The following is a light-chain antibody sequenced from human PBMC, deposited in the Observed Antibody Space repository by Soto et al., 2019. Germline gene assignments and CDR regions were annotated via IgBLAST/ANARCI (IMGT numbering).Light chain of an antibody. V-gene: IGLV2-8*01. J-gene: IGLJ2*01. CDR3: SSFAGNNNVV. CDR2: EVS. Sequence: QSALTQPPSASGSPGQSVTISCTGTSSDVGGYNYVSWYQQHPGKAPKLMISEVSQRPSGVPDSFSGSKSGNTASLTVSGLQAEDEADYYCSSFAGNNNVVFGGGTKLTVL. CDR1: SSDVGGYNY.